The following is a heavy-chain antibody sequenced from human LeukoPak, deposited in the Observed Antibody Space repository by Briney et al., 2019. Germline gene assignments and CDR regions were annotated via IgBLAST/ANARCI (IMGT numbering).Heavy chain of an antibody. CDR2: ISYNGST. D-gene: IGHD2-2*01. Sequence: SQTLSLTCTVSGGSISSSDYSWTWLRQHPGKGLEWIGYISYNGSTYYRPSLKSRVTISADTSKSQFFLKLTSVTAADTAIYYCARKVVPVGVPAWWFDPWGQGTLVIVSS. CDR1: GGSISSSDYS. V-gene: IGHV4-31*03. CDR3: ARKVVPVGVPAWWFDP. J-gene: IGHJ5*02.